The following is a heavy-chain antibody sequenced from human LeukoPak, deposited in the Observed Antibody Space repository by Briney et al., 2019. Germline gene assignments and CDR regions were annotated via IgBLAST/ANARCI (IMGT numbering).Heavy chain of an antibody. CDR1: GVSISSFY. J-gene: IGHJ5*02. D-gene: IGHD3-3*01. Sequence: SETLSFTCAVSGVSISSFYWSWIRQPPGKGLEYLGSIYYSGSSIYNPSLKSRVTISVDTSKNHFSLKLSSVTAADTAVYYCARSAQTFYDFWSGYSGADWFDPWGQGTLVTVSS. V-gene: IGHV4-59*08. CDR3: ARSAQTFYDFWSGYSGADWFDP. CDR2: IYYSGSS.